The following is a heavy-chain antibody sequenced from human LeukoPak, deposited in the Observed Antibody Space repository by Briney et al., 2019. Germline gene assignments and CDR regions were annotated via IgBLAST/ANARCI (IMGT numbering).Heavy chain of an antibody. CDR1: GLFFSSYE. Sequence: GGSLRLSCEASGLFFSSYEMNWVRQAPGKGLEWVSYISGSGSIISYADSVKGRFSISRDNAKNSLFPQMNSLTVDDTAIYYCATDSGHYYYGMDVWGQGTTVTVSS. D-gene: IGHD6-25*01. V-gene: IGHV3-48*03. CDR3: ATDSGHYYYGMDV. J-gene: IGHJ6*02. CDR2: ISGSGSII.